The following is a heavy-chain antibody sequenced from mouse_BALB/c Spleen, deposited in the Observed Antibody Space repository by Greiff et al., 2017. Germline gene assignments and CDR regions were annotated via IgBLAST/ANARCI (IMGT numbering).Heavy chain of an antibody. CDR1: GYTFTDYA. D-gene: IGHD2-4*01. Sequence: QVQLQQSGAELVRPGVSVKISCKGSGYTFTDYAMHWVKQSPAKSLEWIGVISTYYGDASYNQKFKGKATMTVDKSSSTAYMELARLTSEDSAIYYCAREGEITKLIRDYYAMDYWGQGTSVTVSS. CDR2: ISTYYGDA. CDR3: AREGEITKLIRDYYAMDY. V-gene: IGHV1S137*01. J-gene: IGHJ4*01.